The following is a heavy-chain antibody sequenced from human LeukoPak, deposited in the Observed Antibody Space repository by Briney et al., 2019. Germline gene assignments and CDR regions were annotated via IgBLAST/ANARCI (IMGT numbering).Heavy chain of an antibody. V-gene: IGHV3-48*02. J-gene: IGHJ5*02. CDR3: AREGDCSGGKCYYWFDP. CDR2: ISGTSNTI. D-gene: IGHD2-15*01. CDR1: GFTLSSYT. Sequence: GGSLRLSCAASGFTLSSYTMTWVRQAPGKGLEWISYISGTSNTIYYADSVKGRFTISRDSAKNSLYLQMNSLRDEDTAVYYCAREGDCSGGKCYYWFDPWGQGTLVTVSS.